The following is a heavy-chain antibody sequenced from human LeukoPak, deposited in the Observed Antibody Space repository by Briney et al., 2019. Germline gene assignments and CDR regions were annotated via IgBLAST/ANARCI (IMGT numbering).Heavy chain of an antibody. CDR3: VRIRSDAFDI. CDR2: ISSSGSTI. J-gene: IGHJ3*02. D-gene: IGHD3-16*01. V-gene: IGHV3-48*03. CDR1: GFTFSSYE. Sequence: PGGSLRLSCAASGFTFSSYEMNWVRQAPGKGLEWVSYISSSGSTIYYADSVKGRFTISRDNAKNSLYLQMNSLRAEDTAVYYCVRIRSDAFDIWGQGTMVTVSS.